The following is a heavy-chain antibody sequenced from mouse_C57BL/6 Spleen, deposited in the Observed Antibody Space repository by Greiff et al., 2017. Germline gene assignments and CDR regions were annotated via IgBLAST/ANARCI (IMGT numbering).Heavy chain of an antibody. Sequence: VQLQQSGAELVRPGASVTLSCKASGYTFTDYEMHWVKQTPVHGLEWIGAIDPETGGTAYNQKFKVKAILTADKSSSTAYMELRSLTSETSAVYYCTRLGLGFDYWGQGTALTVSS. J-gene: IGHJ2*01. CDR2: IDPETGGT. CDR3: TRLGLGFDY. D-gene: IGHD4-1*01. V-gene: IGHV1-15*01. CDR1: GYTFTDYE.